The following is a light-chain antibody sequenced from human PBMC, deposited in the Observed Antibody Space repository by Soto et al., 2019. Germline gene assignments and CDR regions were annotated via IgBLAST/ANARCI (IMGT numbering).Light chain of an antibody. CDR2: GAS. CDR1: QSVSSSY. J-gene: IGKJ5*01. CDR3: QLYGTSPGIT. V-gene: IGKV3-20*01. Sequence: ENVLTQSPGTGSLSPGERATLSCRASQSVSSSYIAWYQQKPGQAPRLLIYGASSRATGIPDRFSGSGSGTDFTLTIIRLEPEDFAVYYCQLYGTSPGITFGQGTRLEIK.